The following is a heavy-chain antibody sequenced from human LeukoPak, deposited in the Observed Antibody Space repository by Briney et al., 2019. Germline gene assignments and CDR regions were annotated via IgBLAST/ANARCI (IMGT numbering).Heavy chain of an antibody. D-gene: IGHD6-6*01. Sequence: GGSLRLSCAASGFTFNSYAMHWVRQAPGKGLEWVSVIYSGGSTYYADSVKGRFTISRHNSKNTLYLQMNSLRAEDTAVYYCARVRYSSSLDYWGQGTLVTVSS. V-gene: IGHV3-53*04. CDR2: IYSGGST. J-gene: IGHJ4*02. CDR3: ARVRYSSSLDY. CDR1: GFTFNSYA.